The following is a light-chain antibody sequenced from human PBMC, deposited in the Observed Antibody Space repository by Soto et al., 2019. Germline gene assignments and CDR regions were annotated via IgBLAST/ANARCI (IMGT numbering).Light chain of an antibody. Sequence: EIVMTQSPATLSVSPGERATLSCRASQPVSSNLAWYQQKPGQPPRVLIFGASTRATGIPARFSGSGSGTEFTLTISSMQSEDVAVYYCQQYHKWPPFTFGQGTKLEIK. CDR1: QPVSSN. J-gene: IGKJ2*01. CDR3: QQYHKWPPFT. CDR2: GAS. V-gene: IGKV3-15*01.